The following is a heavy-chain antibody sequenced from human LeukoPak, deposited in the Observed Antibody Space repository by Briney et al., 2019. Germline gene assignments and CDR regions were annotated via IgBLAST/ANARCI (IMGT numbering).Heavy chain of an antibody. CDR3: ARDSLYGVVDY. J-gene: IGHJ4*02. D-gene: IGHD4-17*01. V-gene: IGHV1-46*01. CDR2: INPSGGST. Sequence: ASVKVSCKTSGYTFTSYYIHWVRQAPGQGLEWMGIINPSGGSTSYAQKFRGRVTMTRDTSTSTVYMYLSSLRSEDTAVYYCARDSLYGVVDYWGQGTLVTVSS. CDR1: GYTFTSYY.